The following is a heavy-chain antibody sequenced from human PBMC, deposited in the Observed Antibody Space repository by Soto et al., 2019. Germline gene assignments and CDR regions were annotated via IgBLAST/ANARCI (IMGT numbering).Heavy chain of an antibody. D-gene: IGHD4-17*01. Sequence: GPLRLSCAASGFTFSRDGMSWVRQAPGKGLEWVSLITDNGGSTYYADSVKGRFTISRDSTKKTLFLKMNSLRAEDTSVYYCAKEGATTTALDYWGQGALVTVSS. CDR3: AKEGATTTALDY. V-gene: IGHV3-23*01. J-gene: IGHJ4*02. CDR2: ITDNGGST. CDR1: GFTFSRDG.